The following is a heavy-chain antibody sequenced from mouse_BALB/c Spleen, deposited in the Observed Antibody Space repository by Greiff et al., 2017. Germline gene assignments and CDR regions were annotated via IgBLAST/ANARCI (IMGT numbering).Heavy chain of an antibody. CDR1: GFTFSSFG. D-gene: IGHD1-1*01. J-gene: IGHJ1*01. V-gene: IGHV5-17*02. CDR3: ARSDLYGSSYWYFDV. Sequence: EVKLQESGGGLVQPGGSRKLSCAASGFTFSSFGMHWVRQAPEKGLEWVAYISSGSSTIYYADTVKGRFTISRDNPKNTLFLQMTSLRSEDTAMYYCARSDLYGSSYWYFDVWGAGTTVTVSS. CDR2: ISSGSSTI.